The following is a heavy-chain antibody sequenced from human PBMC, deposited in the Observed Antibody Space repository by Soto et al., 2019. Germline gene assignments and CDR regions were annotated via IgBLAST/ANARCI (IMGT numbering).Heavy chain of an antibody. CDR3: AKYSRAASTSLPCFDP. Sequence: GGTLRLSCAASGFTFSSYAMSWFRQAPGKRLEWVSAISGSGGSTYYADSVKGRFTISSDNSKNTLSLQLNSLSAEDTAVYYCAKYSRAASTSLPCFDPWGQGTLVTVSS. CDR1: GFTFSSYA. V-gene: IGHV3-23*01. J-gene: IGHJ5*02. CDR2: ISGSGGST. D-gene: IGHD6-13*01.